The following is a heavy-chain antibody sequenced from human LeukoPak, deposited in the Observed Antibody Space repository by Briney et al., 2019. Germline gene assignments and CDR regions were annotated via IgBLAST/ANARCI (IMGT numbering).Heavy chain of an antibody. V-gene: IGHV4-59*08. Sequence: SETLSLTCTVSGGSISSYYWSWIRQPPGKGLEWIGYIFYSGTTKYNPSLKSRVTILVDTSKNQFSLKLSSVTAADTAVYYCAIGVPAHYCYGMDVWGQGTTVTVSS. D-gene: IGHD2-8*01. CDR3: AIGVPAHYCYGMDV. CDR1: GGSISSYY. J-gene: IGHJ6*02. CDR2: IFYSGTT.